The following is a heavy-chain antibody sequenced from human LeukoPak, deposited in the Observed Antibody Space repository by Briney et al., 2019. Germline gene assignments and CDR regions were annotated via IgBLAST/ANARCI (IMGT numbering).Heavy chain of an antibody. J-gene: IGHJ6*03. CDR3: ARLTPRWAYDGYYYYMDV. Sequence: GSLRLSCAASGFTFSNAWMSWVRQPPGKGLEWIGEINHSGSTNYNPSLKSRVTISVDTSKNQSSLKLSSVTAADTAVYYCARLTPRWAYDGYYYYMDVWGKGTTVTVSS. CDR1: GFTFSNAW. D-gene: IGHD4-23*01. V-gene: IGHV4-34*01. CDR2: INHSGST.